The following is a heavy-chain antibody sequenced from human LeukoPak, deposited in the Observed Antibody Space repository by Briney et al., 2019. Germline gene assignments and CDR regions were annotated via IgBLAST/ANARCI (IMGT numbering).Heavy chain of an antibody. Sequence: PSETLSLTCTVSGDSLKRYYWSWIRQPLGRGLEWIGYIYQTGSTDYNPSPKSRVTISGDTSKKPFSLRLSSVTAADTAVYYCARSYHYGSGSYSYYFDYWGQGTLVTVSS. CDR1: GDSLKRYY. CDR3: ARSYHYGSGSYSYYFDY. CDR2: IYQTGST. J-gene: IGHJ4*02. D-gene: IGHD3-10*01. V-gene: IGHV4-4*09.